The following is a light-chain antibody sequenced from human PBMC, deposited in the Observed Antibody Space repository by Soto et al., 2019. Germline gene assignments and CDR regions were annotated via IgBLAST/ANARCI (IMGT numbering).Light chain of an antibody. Sequence: DIVMTQSPDSLAVSLGERATINCKSSQSVLYSPNNKNYLAWYQQKPGQPPKLLISWASTRESGVPDRFSGSGSGTDFTLTISSLQAEDVAVYYCQQYYAIPYTFGQGTKLEIK. CDR3: QQYYAIPYT. CDR1: QSVLYSPNNKNY. CDR2: WAS. J-gene: IGKJ2*01. V-gene: IGKV4-1*01.